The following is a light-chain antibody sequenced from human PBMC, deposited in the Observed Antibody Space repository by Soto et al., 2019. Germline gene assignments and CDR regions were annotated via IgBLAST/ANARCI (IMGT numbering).Light chain of an antibody. CDR3: QQSHTPPLT. V-gene: IGKV1-39*01. CDR1: QRITGY. Sequence: DIQMTQSPSSLSTSVGDRVTITCRASQRITGYLNWYQQKPGKAPKLLIYAASSLQTGVPSRFTGSGSGTYFSLTISSLQPEDSGTYFCQQSHTPPLTFGGGTKVEIK. J-gene: IGKJ4*01. CDR2: AAS.